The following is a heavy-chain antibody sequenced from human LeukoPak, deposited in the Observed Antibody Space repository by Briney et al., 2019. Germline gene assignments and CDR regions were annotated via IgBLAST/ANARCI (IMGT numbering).Heavy chain of an antibody. CDR2: FDPEDGET. J-gene: IGHJ4*02. Sequence: GASVKVSCKVSGYTLTELSMHWVRQAPGKGLEWMGGFDPEDGETIYAQKFQGRVTMTEVTSTDTAYMELSSLRSEDTAVYYCATFSSSFNYFDYWGQGTLVTVSS. CDR3: ATFSSSFNYFDY. V-gene: IGHV1-24*01. D-gene: IGHD6-13*01. CDR1: GYTLTELS.